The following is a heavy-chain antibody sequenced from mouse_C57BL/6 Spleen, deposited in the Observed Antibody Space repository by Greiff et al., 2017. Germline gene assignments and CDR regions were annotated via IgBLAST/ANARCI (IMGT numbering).Heavy chain of an antibody. V-gene: IGHV1-76*01. CDR2: IYPGSGNT. CDR3: AREGNEGTVY. CDR1: GYTFTDYY. J-gene: IGHJ3*01. Sequence: QVQLQQSGAELVRPGASVKLSCKASGYTFTDYYINWVKQRPGQGLEWIARIYPGSGNTYYNEKFKGKATLTAEKSSSTAYMQLSSLTSEDSAVYFCAREGNEGTVYWGQGILVTVSA. D-gene: IGHD2-14*01.